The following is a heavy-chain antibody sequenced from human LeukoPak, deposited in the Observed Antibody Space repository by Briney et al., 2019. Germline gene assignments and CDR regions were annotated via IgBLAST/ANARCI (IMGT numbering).Heavy chain of an antibody. CDR3: ARGGPAPDDY. D-gene: IGHD5-12*01. Sequence: PSETLSLTCTVSGGSISSSSYYWGWIRQPPGKGLEWIGSIYYSGSTYYNPSLKSRLTISVDTSKNQFSLKLSSVTAADTAVYYCARGGPAPDDYWGQGTLVTVSS. V-gene: IGHV4-39*07. CDR2: IYYSGST. CDR1: GGSISSSSYY. J-gene: IGHJ4*02.